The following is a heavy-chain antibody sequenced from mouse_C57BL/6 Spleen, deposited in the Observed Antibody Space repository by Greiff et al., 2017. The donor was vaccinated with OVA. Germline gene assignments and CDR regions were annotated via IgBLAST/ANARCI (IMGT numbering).Heavy chain of an antibody. J-gene: IGHJ4*01. CDR2: IDPEDGDT. CDR1: GFNIKDYY. V-gene: IGHV14-1*01. CDR3: TLSYYGSSSSAMDY. D-gene: IGHD1-1*01. Sequence: VQLQQSGAELVRPGASVKLSCTASGFNIKDYYMHWVKQRPEQGLEWIGRIDPEDGDTEYAPKFQGKATMTADTSSNTAYLQLSSLTSEDTAVYYCTLSYYGSSSSAMDYWGQGTSLTVSS.